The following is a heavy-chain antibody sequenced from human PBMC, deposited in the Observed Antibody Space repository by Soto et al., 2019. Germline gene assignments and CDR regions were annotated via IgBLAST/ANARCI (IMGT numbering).Heavy chain of an antibody. CDR2: ISGSGGST. CDR3: GKGYSSSYYSCIDV. J-gene: IGHJ6*03. Sequence: EVQLLESGGGLVQPGGSLRLSCAASGFTFSDYAMSWVRQAPGKGLEWVSAISGSGGSTYYADSVKGRFSISRDNSKNSLYVQMNSLRAEDTAVYYCGKGYSSSYYSCIDVWGRWTTVTVS. V-gene: IGHV3-23*01. D-gene: IGHD6-6*01. CDR1: GFTFSDYA.